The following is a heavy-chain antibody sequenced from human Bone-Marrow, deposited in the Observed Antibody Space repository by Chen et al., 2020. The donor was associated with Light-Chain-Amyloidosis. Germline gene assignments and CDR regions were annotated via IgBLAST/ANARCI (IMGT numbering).Heavy chain of an antibody. D-gene: IGHD2-2*01. CDR2: SIPIYGTP. CDR3: ARDLPATMPETYYGMDI. CDR1: GGTLSSHS. V-gene: IGHV1-69*06. J-gene: IGHJ6*02. Sequence: QVQLVQSGAEVKKPGSSVKVSCTASGGTLSSHSFSWVRQAPGQGLEWMGGSIPIYGTPSYAQQFQGRVTITADKSTSTAYMELRSLRSDDTAVYYCARDLPATMPETYYGMDIWGQGTTVIVSS.